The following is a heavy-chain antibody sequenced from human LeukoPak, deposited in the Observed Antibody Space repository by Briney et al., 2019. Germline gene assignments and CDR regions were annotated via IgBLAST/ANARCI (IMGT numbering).Heavy chain of an antibody. CDR3: ARFSDFWSGYYPSPLDY. D-gene: IGHD3-3*01. V-gene: IGHV1-18*01. CDR2: IIAYNGNT. CDR1: GGTFSSYA. J-gene: IGHJ4*02. Sequence: ASVKVSCKASGGTFSSYAISWVRQAPGQGLEWMGGIIAYNGNTNYAQKLQGRVTMTTDTSTSTAYMELRSLRSDDTAVYYCARFSDFWSGYYPSPLDYWGQGTLVTVSS.